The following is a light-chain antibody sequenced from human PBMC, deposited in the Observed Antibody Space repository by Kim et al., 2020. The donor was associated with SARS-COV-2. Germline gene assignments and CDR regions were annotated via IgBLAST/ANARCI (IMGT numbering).Light chain of an antibody. CDR1: QSVSSY. CDR3: QQRSNWLT. V-gene: IGKV3-11*01. Sequence: EIVLTQSPATLSLSPGERATLSCRASQSVSSYLAWYQQKPGQAPRLLIYDASNRATGIPAMFSGSGSGTDFTLTISSLEPEDFAVYYCQQRSNWLTFGGGTKADI. J-gene: IGKJ4*01. CDR2: DAS.